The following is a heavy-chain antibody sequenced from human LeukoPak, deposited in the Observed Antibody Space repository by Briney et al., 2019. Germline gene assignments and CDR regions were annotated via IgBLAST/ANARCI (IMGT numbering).Heavy chain of an antibody. Sequence: ASVKVSCKASGYTFTSYYMHWVRQAPGQGLEWMGIINPSGGSTSYAQKFQGRVTMTRNTSISTAYMELSSLRSEDTAVYYCARDDYGDYRFDPWGQGTLVTASS. J-gene: IGHJ5*02. V-gene: IGHV1-46*01. CDR1: GYTFTSYY. CDR3: ARDDYGDYRFDP. CDR2: INPSGGST. D-gene: IGHD4-17*01.